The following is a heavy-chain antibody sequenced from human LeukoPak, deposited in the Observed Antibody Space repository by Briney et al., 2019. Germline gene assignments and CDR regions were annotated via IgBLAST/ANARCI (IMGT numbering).Heavy chain of an antibody. J-gene: IGHJ4*02. CDR2: IWYDGSNK. CDR3: ARNYYDSSGYYYHDY. CDR1: GFTFSTYE. V-gene: IGHV3-33*08. D-gene: IGHD3-22*01. Sequence: GGSLRLSCAASGFTFSTYEMSWVRQAPGKGLEWVAVIWYDGSNKYYADSVKGRFTISRDNSKNTLYLQMNSLRAEDTAVYYCARNYYDSSGYYYHDYWGQGTLVTVSS.